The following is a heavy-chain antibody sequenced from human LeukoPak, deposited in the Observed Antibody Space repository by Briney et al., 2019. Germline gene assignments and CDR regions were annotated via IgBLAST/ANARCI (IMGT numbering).Heavy chain of an antibody. CDR3: ARLSGYSSGHYYSDY. J-gene: IGHJ4*02. Sequence: SETLSLTCVVSGGSVSGYYWGWIRQPPGRGLEWIGYVYYSGSTNYNPSFKSRITISVDTSRNQFSLQLSSVTAADTAVYYCARLSGYSSGHYYSDYWGQGTLVTVSS. CDR2: VYYSGST. CDR1: GGSVSGYY. D-gene: IGHD3-22*01. V-gene: IGHV4-59*02.